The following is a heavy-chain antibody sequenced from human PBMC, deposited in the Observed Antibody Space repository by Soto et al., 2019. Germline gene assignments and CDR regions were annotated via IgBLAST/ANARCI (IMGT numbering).Heavy chain of an antibody. J-gene: IGHJ5*02. V-gene: IGHV3-73*01. Sequence: GGSLRLSCAASGFTFSGSAMHWVRQASGKGLEWVGRIRSKANSYATAYAASVKGRFTISRDDSKNTAYLQMNSLKTEDTAVYYCTRLGFGSTSYSKFDTWGQGTLVTVSS. CDR2: IRSKANSYAT. CDR3: TRLGFGSTSYSKFDT. CDR1: GFTFSGSA. D-gene: IGHD2-2*01.